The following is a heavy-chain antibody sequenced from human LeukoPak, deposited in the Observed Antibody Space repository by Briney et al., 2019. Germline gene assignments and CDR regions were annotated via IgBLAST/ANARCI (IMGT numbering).Heavy chain of an antibody. CDR3: ARYCSSTSCYSWFDP. Sequence: ASVKVSCKASGYTFTSYAMNWVRQAPGQGLEWMGWINTNTGNPTYAQGFTGRFVFSLDTSVSTAYLQICSLKAEDTAMYYCARYCSSTSCYSWFDPWGQGTLVTVSS. CDR2: INTNTGNP. CDR1: GYTFTSYA. V-gene: IGHV7-4-1*01. D-gene: IGHD2-2*01. J-gene: IGHJ5*02.